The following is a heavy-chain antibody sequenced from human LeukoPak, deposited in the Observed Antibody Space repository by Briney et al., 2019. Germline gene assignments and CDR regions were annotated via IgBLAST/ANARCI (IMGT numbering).Heavy chain of an antibody. CDR3: AREWGRIAVAGGPGY. V-gene: IGHV3-33*01. J-gene: IGHJ4*02. CDR1: GFIFSNYG. Sequence: GGSLRLSCEASGFIFSNYGMHWVRQAPGKGLEWLALIWYEGQTKFYADSVKGRFTISRDDSGNTLFLHMTNLRVEDTAVYYCAREWGRIAVAGGPGYWGQGALVTVSS. D-gene: IGHD6-19*01. CDR2: IWYEGQTK.